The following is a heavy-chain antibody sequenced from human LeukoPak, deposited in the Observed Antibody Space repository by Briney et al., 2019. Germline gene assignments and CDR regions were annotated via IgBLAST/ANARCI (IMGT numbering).Heavy chain of an antibody. CDR1: GGSVSSGSYY. CDR3: ARSTYYYDSSGYS. V-gene: IGHV4-61*01. Sequence: SETLSLTCTVSGGSVSSGSYYWSWIRQPPGKGLEWIGYIYYSGSTNYNPSLRCRVTISVDTSKNQFSLKLSSVTAADTAVYYCARSTYYYDSSGYSWGQGTLVTVSS. J-gene: IGHJ5*02. D-gene: IGHD3-22*01. CDR2: IYYSGST.